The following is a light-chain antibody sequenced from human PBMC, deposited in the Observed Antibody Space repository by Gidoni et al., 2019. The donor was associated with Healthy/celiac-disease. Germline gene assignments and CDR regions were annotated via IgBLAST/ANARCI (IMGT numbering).Light chain of an antibody. CDR1: QSVSSN. CDR3: QQYNNWHPWT. CDR2: GAS. J-gene: IGKJ1*01. Sequence: EIVMTQSPATLSVSPGERATLSCRASQSVSSNLAWYQQQPGQAPRLLIYGASTRATGSPARFSGSGSGTEFTLTISSLQSEDFAVYYCQQYNNWHPWTFGQXTKVEIK. V-gene: IGKV3-15*01.